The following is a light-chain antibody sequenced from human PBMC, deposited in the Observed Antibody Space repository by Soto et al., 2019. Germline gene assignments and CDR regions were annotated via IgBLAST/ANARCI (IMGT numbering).Light chain of an antibody. Sequence: EIVLTHSPSTLSLSPGSRANLSCRASQSVSSSYLAWYQQKPGHAPRLLIYDASNRATGIPARFSGSGSGTDFTLTISSLEPEDSAVYYCQQRSNLITFGQGTRLEIK. CDR2: DAS. J-gene: IGKJ5*01. V-gene: IGKV3D-20*02. CDR3: QQRSNLIT. CDR1: QSVSSSY.